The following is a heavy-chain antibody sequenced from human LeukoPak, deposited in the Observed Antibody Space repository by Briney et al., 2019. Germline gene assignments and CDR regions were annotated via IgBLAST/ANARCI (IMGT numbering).Heavy chain of an antibody. J-gene: IGHJ2*01. CDR3: ARSPGVSRFIWYFDL. CDR1: GYTFASYG. CDR2: IGAHTGNT. V-gene: IGHV1-18*01. Sequence: ASVKVSCKASGYTFASYGICWVRQAPGHGLEWMGWIGAHTGNTNYAQKFQGRLTMTTDTSTNTAYMDLRSLRSDDTAVYYCARSPGVSRFIWYFDLWGRGTLVTVSS. D-gene: IGHD7-27*01.